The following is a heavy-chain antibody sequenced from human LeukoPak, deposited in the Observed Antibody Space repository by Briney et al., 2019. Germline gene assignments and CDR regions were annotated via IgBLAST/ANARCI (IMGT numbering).Heavy chain of an antibody. Sequence: SGTLSLTCAVSGGSISSSNWWSWVRQPPGKGLEWIGEIYHSGSTNYNPSLKSRVTISVDKSKNQFSLKLSSVTAADTAVYYCARGINGNYALYYYYYMDVWGKGTTVTVSS. CDR2: IYHSGST. J-gene: IGHJ6*03. CDR1: GGSISSSNW. V-gene: IGHV4-4*02. D-gene: IGHD1-7*01. CDR3: ARGINGNYALYYYYYMDV.